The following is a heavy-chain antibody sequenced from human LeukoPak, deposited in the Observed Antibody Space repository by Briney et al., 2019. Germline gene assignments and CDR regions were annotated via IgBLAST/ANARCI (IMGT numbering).Heavy chain of an antibody. J-gene: IGHJ5*02. CDR3: ARAITMVRGVIRNNWFDP. CDR2: INSDGINT. Sequence: GGSLRLSCAASGFTFSNYWMHWVRQAPGKGLVWVSRINSDGINTSYADSVKGRFTISRDNAKNSLYLQMNSLRAEDTAVYYCARAITMVRGVIRNNWFDPWGQGTLVTVSS. V-gene: IGHV3-74*01. CDR1: GFTFSNYW. D-gene: IGHD3-10*01.